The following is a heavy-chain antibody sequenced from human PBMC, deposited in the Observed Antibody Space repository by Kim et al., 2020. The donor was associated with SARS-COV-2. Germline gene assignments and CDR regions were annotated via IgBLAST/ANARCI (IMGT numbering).Heavy chain of an antibody. V-gene: IGHV4-34*01. CDR1: GGSFSGYY. D-gene: IGHD1-26*01. J-gene: IGHJ4*01. Sequence: SETLSLTCAVYGGSFSGYYWSWIRQPPGKGLEWIEEINHSGSTNYNPSLKSRVTISVDTSKNQFSLKLSSVTAADTAVYYCARVPPPCSEYSGIHPFDY. CDR3: ARVPPPCSEYSGIHPFDY. CDR2: INHSGST.